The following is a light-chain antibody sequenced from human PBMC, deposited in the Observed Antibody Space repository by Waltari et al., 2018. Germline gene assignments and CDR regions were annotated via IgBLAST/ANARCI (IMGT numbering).Light chain of an antibody. CDR2: KVS. CDR3: MQGTHFPPT. CDR1: QSLLHSNGNTY. V-gene: IGKV2-30*02. Sequence: DVVMTQSPLSLPITPGQPASMTCRSSQSLLHSNGNTYLSWFLQKPGQPPRRLIYKVSNRDSGVPDRFSGSGAGTDFTVIISRVEAEDVGIYYCMQGTHFPPTFGQGTKVEIK. J-gene: IGKJ1*01.